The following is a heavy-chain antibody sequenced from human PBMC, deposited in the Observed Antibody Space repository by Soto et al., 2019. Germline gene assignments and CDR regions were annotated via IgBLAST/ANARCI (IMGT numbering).Heavy chain of an antibody. CDR1: GLTFSSYW. CDR2: INTDGSST. CDR3: ARASGSNIHFDY. D-gene: IGHD1-26*01. V-gene: IGHV3-74*01. Sequence: EVQLVESGGGLVQPGGSLRLSCAASGLTFSSYWMHWVRQAPGKGRVWVSRINTDGSSTTYADSVKGRFTISRDNTKNTLYLQMNSLRVEDTAVYYCARASGSNIHFDYWGQGTLVTVSS. J-gene: IGHJ4*02.